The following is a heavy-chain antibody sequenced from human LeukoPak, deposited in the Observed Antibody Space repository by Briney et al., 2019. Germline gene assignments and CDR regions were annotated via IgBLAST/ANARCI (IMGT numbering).Heavy chain of an antibody. Sequence: GGSLRLSCAASGFTVSSNYLSWVRQAPGKGLVWVAVIYSGGETYYADSVKGRFTISRDNSKNTLYLQMNSLRAEDTALYYCARGHIVVVSAAIRGHYYYGMDVWGQGTTVTVSS. CDR1: GFTVSSNY. CDR2: IYSGGET. D-gene: IGHD2-2*02. J-gene: IGHJ6*02. V-gene: IGHV3-66*01. CDR3: ARGHIVVVSAAIRGHYYYGMDV.